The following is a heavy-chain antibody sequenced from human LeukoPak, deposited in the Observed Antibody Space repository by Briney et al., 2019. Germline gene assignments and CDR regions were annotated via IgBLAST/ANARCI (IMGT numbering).Heavy chain of an antibody. CDR1: GFTFSSYA. J-gene: IGHJ3*02. CDR3: AKGLTYSNRVMNDAFDI. CDR2: ISGSGGST. V-gene: IGHV3-23*01. D-gene: IGHD6-13*01. Sequence: GGSLRLSCAASGFTFSSYAMSWVRQAPGKGLEWVSGISGSGGSTYYADSVKGRFTISRDNSKNTLYLQMNSLRAEDTAVYYCAKGLTYSNRVMNDAFDIWGQGTMVTVSS.